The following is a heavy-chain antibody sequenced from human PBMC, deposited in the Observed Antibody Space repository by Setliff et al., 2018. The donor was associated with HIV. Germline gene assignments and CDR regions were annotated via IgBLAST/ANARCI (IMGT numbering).Heavy chain of an antibody. CDR1: ADSITNTLYS. CDR3: SRELRGTWGGPPYYFDY. CDR2: IYYTGSA. V-gene: IGHV4-39*02. D-gene: IGHD7-27*01. Sequence: SETLSLTCSVSADSITNTLYSWGWIRQPPGKGLECIGTIYYTGSASYNPSLKSRVSMSVDTSKNQFSLKLTSVTAADTAVYHCSRELRGTWGGPPYYFDYWGQGALVTVSS. J-gene: IGHJ4*02.